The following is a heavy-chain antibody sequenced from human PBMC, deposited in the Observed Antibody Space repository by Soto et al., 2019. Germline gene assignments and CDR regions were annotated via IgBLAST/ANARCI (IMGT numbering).Heavy chain of an antibody. CDR2: ISWNSGSI. D-gene: IGHD5-12*01. CDR3: AKGGYSGYSMFDY. J-gene: IGHJ4*02. Sequence: GGSLRLSCAASGFTFDDYAMHWVRQAPGKGLEWVSGISWNSGSIGYADSVKGRFTISRDNAKNSLYLQMNSLRAEDTALYYCAKGGYSGYSMFDYWGQGTLVTVSS. CDR1: GFTFDDYA. V-gene: IGHV3-9*01.